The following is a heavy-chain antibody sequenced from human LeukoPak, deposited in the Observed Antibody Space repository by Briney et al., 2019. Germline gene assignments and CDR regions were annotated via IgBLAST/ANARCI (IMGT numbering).Heavy chain of an antibody. V-gene: IGHV4-39*01. Sequence: PSETLSLTCTVSGGSISTTGYYWAWIRQPPGKGLVWIASIYYSGSTYYNSSLKSRVTISVGTSRNQFSLKLSSVTAADTALYYCASDKGYSNNYFDYWGQGTLVTVSS. J-gene: IGHJ4*01. D-gene: IGHD6-13*01. CDR2: IYYSGST. CDR3: ASDKGYSNNYFDY. CDR1: GGSISTTGYY.